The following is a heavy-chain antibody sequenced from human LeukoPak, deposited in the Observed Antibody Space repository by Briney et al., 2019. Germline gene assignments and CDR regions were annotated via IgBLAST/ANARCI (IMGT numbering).Heavy chain of an antibody. CDR1: GGTFSSYA. CDR3: AREETRSSGWYYYYGMDV. V-gene: IGHV1-69*13. CDR2: IIPIFGTA. D-gene: IGHD6-19*01. J-gene: IGHJ6*02. Sequence: GASVKVSCKASGGTFSSYAISWVRQAPGQGLEWMGGIIPIFGTANYAQKFQGRVTITADESTSTAYMELSSLRSEDTAVYYCAREETRSSGWYYYYGMDVWGQGTTVTVSS.